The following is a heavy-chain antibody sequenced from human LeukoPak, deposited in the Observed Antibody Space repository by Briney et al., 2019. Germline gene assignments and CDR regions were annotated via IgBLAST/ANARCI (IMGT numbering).Heavy chain of an antibody. CDR1: GYTFTSYY. J-gene: IGHJ6*03. CDR2: INPSGGST. Sequence: ASVKVSCKASGYTFTSYYMHWVRQAPGQGLEWMGIINPSGGSTSYAQKFQGRVTMTRDMSTSTVYMELSSLRSEDTAVYYCARRGAGYYYYMDVWGKGTTVTVSS. V-gene: IGHV1-46*01. D-gene: IGHD3-10*01. CDR3: ARRGAGYYYYMDV.